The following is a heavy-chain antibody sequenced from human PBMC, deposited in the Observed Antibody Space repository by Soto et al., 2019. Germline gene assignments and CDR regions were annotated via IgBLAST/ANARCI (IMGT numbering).Heavy chain of an antibody. J-gene: IGHJ3*02. CDR2: ISGSGSST. D-gene: IGHD2-15*01. CDR3: SRRSPSWAFDI. Sequence: EVQLLESGGGLVQPGGSLRLSCAASGFTFSSYALSWVRQAPGKGLEWVSVISGSGSSTYYADSVKCRFTISRDNSKNTLYLQMNSLRAEDTAVYYCSRRSPSWAFDIWGQGTMVTVSS. V-gene: IGHV3-23*01. CDR1: GFTFSSYA.